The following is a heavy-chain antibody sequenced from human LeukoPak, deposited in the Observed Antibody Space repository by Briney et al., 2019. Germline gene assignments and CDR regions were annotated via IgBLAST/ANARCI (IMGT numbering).Heavy chain of an antibody. D-gene: IGHD4-23*01. V-gene: IGHV4-38-2*01. CDR1: GYSISSGYY. CDR3: VRHEAGHGGYSDF. J-gene: IGHJ4*02. Sequence: SETLSLTCSVSGYSISSGYYWGWIRPPPGKGPEWIGIISHSGLTYYNPSLQSRVSISVDTSKNQFSLRLSSVTAADTAVYFSVRHEAGHGGYSDFWGQGTLVTASS. CDR2: ISHSGLT.